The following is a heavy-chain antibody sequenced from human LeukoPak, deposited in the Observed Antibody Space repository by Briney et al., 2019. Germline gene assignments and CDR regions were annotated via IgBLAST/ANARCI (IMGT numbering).Heavy chain of an antibody. CDR1: GGPITEYY. CDR2: IYHTGST. Sequence: SETLSLTCSVSGGPITEYYWSWIRQPPGKGLEWIGYIYHTGSTNYSPSLKSRVTMSVDASRNQFSLKLVSVTAADTAAYYCARDRGTTGYYYLDSWGQGILVTVSS. J-gene: IGHJ4*02. CDR3: ARDRGTTGYYYLDS. D-gene: IGHD1-26*01. V-gene: IGHV4-59*01.